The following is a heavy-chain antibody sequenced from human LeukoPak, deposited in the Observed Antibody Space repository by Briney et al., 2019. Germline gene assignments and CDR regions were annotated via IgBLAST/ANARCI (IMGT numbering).Heavy chain of an antibody. V-gene: IGHV3-74*01. Sequence: GGSLRLSCAGSGFTFSSYWMHWVRQAPGKGLVWVSRISTDASSTTYADSVKGRFTISRDNAKGTLYLQMSSLRAEDTAVYYCTRTDRTGALGRFRMRSDAFDIWGQGTMVTVSS. CDR1: GFTFSSYW. J-gene: IGHJ3*02. D-gene: IGHD3-3*01. CDR3: TRTDRTGALGRFRMRSDAFDI. CDR2: ISTDASST.